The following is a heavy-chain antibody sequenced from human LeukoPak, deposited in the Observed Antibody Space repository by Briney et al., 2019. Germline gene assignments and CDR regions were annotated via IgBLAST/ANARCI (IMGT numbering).Heavy chain of an antibody. Sequence: SETLSLTCTVSGGSISSYFWSWIRQPPGKGPEWIGYFYYSGSTNYNPSLKSRVTISGDTSKNQFPLKLSSVTAADTAVYYCARDPIGNYLDYWGQGTLVTVSS. CDR1: GGSISSYF. J-gene: IGHJ4*02. V-gene: IGHV4-59*01. CDR2: FYYSGST. CDR3: ARDPIGNYLDY.